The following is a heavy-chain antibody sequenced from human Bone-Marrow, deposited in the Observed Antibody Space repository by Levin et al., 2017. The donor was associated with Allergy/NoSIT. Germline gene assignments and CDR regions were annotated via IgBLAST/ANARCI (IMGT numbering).Heavy chain of an antibody. Sequence: GGSLRLSCAASGFTFSDYTMHWVRKAPGKGLEWMAVISQDGSSKYYADPVKGRFTIPRDNSKNTLHLQMSSLSSEDRAVYYCARDRGVQQWEYYFDFWGQGTLVTVSS. CDR2: ISQDGSSK. CDR1: GFTFSDYT. CDR3: ARDRGVQQWEYYFDF. V-gene: IGHV3-30-3*01. J-gene: IGHJ4*02. D-gene: IGHD3-10*01.